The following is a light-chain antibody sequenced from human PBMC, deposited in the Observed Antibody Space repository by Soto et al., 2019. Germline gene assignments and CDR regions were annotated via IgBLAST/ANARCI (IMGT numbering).Light chain of an antibody. CDR3: QLYGFSPKM. CDR2: DVS. J-gene: IGKJ1*01. CDR1: QTVSSNS. V-gene: IGKV3-20*01. Sequence: EIVLTQSPGTLTLSPGERATLSCRASQTVSSNSLAWYQQKAGQAPRVLIFDVSTRATGIPDRLSGSGSGTDFTLTISRLEPEDFAVYYCQLYGFSPKMFGQGTKVDIK.